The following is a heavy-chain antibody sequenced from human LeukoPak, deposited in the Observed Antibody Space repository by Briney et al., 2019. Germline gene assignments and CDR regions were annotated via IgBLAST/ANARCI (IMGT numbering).Heavy chain of an antibody. CDR2: ISSSSISI. J-gene: IGHJ4*02. D-gene: IGHD3-9*01. CDR1: GFTFRRYD. Sequence: GGSLRLSCAASGFTFRRYDMNWVRQAPGKGLEWVSSISSSSISIYYADSLKGRFTISRDNARNSLYLQMNNLRAEDTAVYYCARVYDVLTGGFDYGGQRALVTVSS. V-gene: IGHV3-21*01. CDR3: ARVYDVLTGGFDY.